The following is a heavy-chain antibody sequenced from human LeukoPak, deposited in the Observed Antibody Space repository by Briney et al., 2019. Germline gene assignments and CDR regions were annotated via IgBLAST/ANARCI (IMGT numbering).Heavy chain of an antibody. CDR1: GGTFSSYA. J-gene: IGHJ4*02. D-gene: IGHD3-22*01. CDR3: AKDVESAYDCSGYYSPFDS. CDR2: IIPIFGTA. Sequence: ASVKLSCKASGGTFSSYAISWVRQAPGQGLEWMGGIIPIFGTANYAQKFQGRVTITADKSTSTAYMELSSLRSEDTAVYYCAKDVESAYDCSGYYSPFDSWAQGTLVTVSS. V-gene: IGHV1-69*06.